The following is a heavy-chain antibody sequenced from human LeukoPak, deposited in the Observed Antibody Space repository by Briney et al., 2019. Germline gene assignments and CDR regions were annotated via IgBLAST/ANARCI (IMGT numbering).Heavy chain of an antibody. CDR1: GGSISSSSYY. Sequence: AETLSLTCTVSGGSISSSSYYWGWIRQPPGKGLEWIGSIYYSGSTYYNPSLKSRVTISVDTSKNQFSLKLSSVTAADTAVYYCARHGSRDGYKFYFDYWGQGTLVTVSS. V-gene: IGHV4-39*01. CDR3: ARHGSRDGYKFYFDY. J-gene: IGHJ4*02. CDR2: IYYSGST. D-gene: IGHD5-24*01.